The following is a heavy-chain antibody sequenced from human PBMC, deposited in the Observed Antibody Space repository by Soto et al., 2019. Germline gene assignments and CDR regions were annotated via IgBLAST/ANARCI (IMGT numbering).Heavy chain of an antibody. J-gene: IGHJ3*01. V-gene: IGHV1-69*12. CDR2: LTPIFDAP. Sequence: HVQLVQSGAAVKKPGSSVKVSCKSSGGPFSGHTMNWVRQAPGQGLEWMGGLTPIFDAPIYAQNFRGRVTLTADEPASTAYMELSSLTSEDTGVYYCARDRREVVGNDAFDFWGQGTMVTVSS. D-gene: IGHD2-15*01. CDR3: ARDRREVVGNDAFDF. CDR1: GGPFSGHT.